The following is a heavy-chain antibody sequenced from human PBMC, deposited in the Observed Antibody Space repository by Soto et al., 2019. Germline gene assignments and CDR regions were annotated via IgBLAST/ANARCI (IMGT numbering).Heavy chain of an antibody. CDR1: GFTFSDYA. Sequence: GGSLRLSCAASGFTFSDYAMHWVRQAPGKGLEWVAVVSHDGRNTHYADSVKGRFTISRDSSKNTVSLEMTSLRAEDTAVYYCARLTSIAARRGPLGDPFGHPSIDYWGQGTLVTVSS. V-gene: IGHV3-30*03. J-gene: IGHJ4*02. CDR2: VSHDGRNT. D-gene: IGHD6-6*01. CDR3: ARLTSIAARRGPLGDPFGHPSIDY.